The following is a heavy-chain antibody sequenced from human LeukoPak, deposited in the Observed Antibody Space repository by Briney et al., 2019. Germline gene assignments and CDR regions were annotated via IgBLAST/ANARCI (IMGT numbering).Heavy chain of an antibody. CDR1: GGTFSSYA. J-gene: IGHJ4*02. V-gene: IGHV1-69*13. Sequence: ASVKVSCKASGGTFSSYAISWVRQAPGQGLEWMGGIIPIFGTANYAQKFQGRVTITADESTSTAYMELSSLRSEDTAVYYCARTPYDFWSGYYYHWGQGTLVTVSS. CDR3: ARTPYDFWSGYYYH. D-gene: IGHD3-3*01. CDR2: IIPIFGTA.